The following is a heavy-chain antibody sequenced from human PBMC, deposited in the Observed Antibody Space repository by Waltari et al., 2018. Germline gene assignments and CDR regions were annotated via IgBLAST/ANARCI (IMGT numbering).Heavy chain of an antibody. CDR1: GFTFSSYW. CDR2: IKQDGSEK. CDR3: ARGGVVPAATVYYMDV. J-gene: IGHJ6*03. V-gene: IGHV3-7*01. Sequence: EVQLVESGGGLVQPGGSLRLSCAASGFTFSSYWMSWVRQAPGKGLEWVANIKQDGSEKYYVDSVKGRFTISRDNAKNSLYLRMNSLRAEDTAVYYCARGGVVPAATVYYMDVWGKGTTVTISS. D-gene: IGHD2-2*01.